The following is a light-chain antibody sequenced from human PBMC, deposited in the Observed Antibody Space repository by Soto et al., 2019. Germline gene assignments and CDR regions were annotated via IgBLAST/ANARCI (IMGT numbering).Light chain of an antibody. CDR1: NSDVGSYNL. Sequence: QSALTQPASVSGSPGQSITISCTGTNSDVGSYNLVSWYQQYPGKAPKLMIYEDSKRPSGVSNRFSGSKSGNTASLTISGLQAEDEADYYCCSYAGSSTLIFGGGTKLTVL. CDR3: CSYAGSSTLI. V-gene: IGLV2-23*01. J-gene: IGLJ2*01. CDR2: EDS.